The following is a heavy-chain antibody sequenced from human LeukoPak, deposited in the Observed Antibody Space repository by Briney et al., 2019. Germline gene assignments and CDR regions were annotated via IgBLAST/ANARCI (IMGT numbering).Heavy chain of an antibody. CDR3: ASGYSGYDTIDY. D-gene: IGHD5-12*01. Sequence: SETLSLTCTVSGASISGYHWNWIRQPAGKGLEWIGRIYASGSTNYNPSLKSRVTISVDKSKNQFSLRLSFVTAADTAVYYCASGYSGYDTIDYWGQGTLGSPSS. V-gene: IGHV4-4*07. CDR1: GASISGYH. CDR2: IYASGST. J-gene: IGHJ4*02.